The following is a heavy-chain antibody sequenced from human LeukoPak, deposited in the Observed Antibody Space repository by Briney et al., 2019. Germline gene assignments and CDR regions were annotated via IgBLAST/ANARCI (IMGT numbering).Heavy chain of an antibody. CDR1: GFTFSTSA. V-gene: IGHV3-30*15. Sequence: GGSLRLSCAASGFTFSTSAMHWVRQAPGKGLEWVAVMSYDGGYKHYADSVKGRFTISRDNSRNTLSLQMSSLRAEDTAVYYCASGSYHEHWGQGTLVTVSS. CDR2: MSYDGGYK. J-gene: IGHJ4*02. D-gene: IGHD1-26*01. CDR3: ASGSYHEH.